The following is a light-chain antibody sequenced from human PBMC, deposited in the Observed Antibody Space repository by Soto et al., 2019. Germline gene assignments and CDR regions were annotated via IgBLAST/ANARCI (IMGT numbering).Light chain of an antibody. CDR3: QQLYRRPLT. V-gene: IGKV1-8*01. J-gene: IGKJ5*01. CDR1: QGISSY. Sequence: QAPASVSTSPPFRGTITYGASQGISSYLAWYQQKPGKAPNLLMYAASTLQSGVPSRFSGGESGTEYTLTICSLQPEDSATYYCQQLYRRPLTFGHGTRPDI. CDR2: AAS.